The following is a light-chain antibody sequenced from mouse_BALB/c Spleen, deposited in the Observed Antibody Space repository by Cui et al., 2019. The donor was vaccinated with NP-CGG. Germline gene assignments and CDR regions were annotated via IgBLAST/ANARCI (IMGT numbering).Light chain of an antibody. V-gene: IGLV1*01. CDR3: ALWYSNHWV. J-gene: IGLJ1*01. CDR2: GTN. Sequence: QAVVTHESGLTTSPGETVPLTCRSSTGAVTTSNYANWVQEKPDHLFTGLIGGTNNRAPGVPARFSGSLIGDKAALTITGAQTEDEAIYFCALWYSNHWVFGGGTKLTVL. CDR1: TGAVTTSNY.